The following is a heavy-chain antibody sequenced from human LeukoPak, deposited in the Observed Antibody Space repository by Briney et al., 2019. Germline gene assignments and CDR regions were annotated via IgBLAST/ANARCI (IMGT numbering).Heavy chain of an antibody. CDR3: ARDIGPFCSGDSCYSVPYH. CDR2: INQDGSEK. Sequence: GGSLRLSCAASGFTFSSYWMTWVRQAPGKGLEWVANINQDGSEKYYVDSVKGRFTISRDNAKNSLYLQMNSLRAEDTAVYSCARDIGPFCSGDSCYSVPYHWGQGTLVTVSS. J-gene: IGHJ5*02. V-gene: IGHV3-7*04. CDR1: GFTFSSYW. D-gene: IGHD2-15*01.